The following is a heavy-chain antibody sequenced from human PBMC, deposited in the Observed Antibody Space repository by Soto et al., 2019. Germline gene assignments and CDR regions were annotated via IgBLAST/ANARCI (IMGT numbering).Heavy chain of an antibody. D-gene: IGHD3-3*01. J-gene: IGHJ3*02. CDR1: GFTFSSYA. CDR3: ARSLRFLEWLLYRSGAFDI. CDR2: ISSSSSYI. V-gene: IGHV3-21*01. Sequence: GGSLRLSCAASGFTFSSYAMSWVRQAPGKGLEWVSSISSSSSYIYYADSVKGRFTISRDNAKNSLYLQMNSLRAEDTAVYYCARSLRFLEWLLYRSGAFDIWGQGTMVTVSS.